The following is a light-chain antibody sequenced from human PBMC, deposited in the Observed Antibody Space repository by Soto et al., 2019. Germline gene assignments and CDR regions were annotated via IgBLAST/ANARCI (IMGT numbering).Light chain of an antibody. CDR2: GSS. CDR3: QHYGSALT. Sequence: EIVLTQSPGTLSLSPGERATLSCRASQSVSSSIYLAWYQQKPGHAPRLLIDGSSSRATGIAERISSSWSGTVFPITISRLEPEDFAVYYCQHYGSALTFGGGTKVEIK. V-gene: IGKV3-20*01. J-gene: IGKJ4*01. CDR1: QSVSSSIY.